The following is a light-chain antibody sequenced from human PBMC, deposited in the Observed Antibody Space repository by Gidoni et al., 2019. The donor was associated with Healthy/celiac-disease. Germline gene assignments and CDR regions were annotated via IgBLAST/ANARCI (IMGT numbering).Light chain of an antibody. J-gene: IGKJ2*01. CDR1: QSVLYSSNNKNY. CDR2: WAS. CDR3: QQYYSTPQKYT. Sequence: DIVMTQSPASLAVSLGERATINCKSSQSVLYSSNNKNYLAWYQQKPGQPPKLLIYWASTRESGVPDRFSGSGSGTDFTLTISSLQAEDVAVYYCQQYYSTPQKYTFGQGTKLEIK. V-gene: IGKV4-1*01.